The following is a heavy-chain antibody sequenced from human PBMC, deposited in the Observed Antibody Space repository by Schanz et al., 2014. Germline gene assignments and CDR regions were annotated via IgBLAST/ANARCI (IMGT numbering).Heavy chain of an antibody. CDR3: ARGRVLES. J-gene: IGHJ5*02. Sequence: EVQLVESGGGVVQPGRSLRLSCAASGFTFSTHAMHWVRQAPGKGLEWVANIKKDGSEKYYVDSVKGRFTISRDNAKNSLFLQMNSLRPEDTAVYYCARGRVLESWGQGTLVTASS. CDR2: IKKDGSEK. CDR1: GFTFSTHA. V-gene: IGHV3-7*01. D-gene: IGHD1-1*01.